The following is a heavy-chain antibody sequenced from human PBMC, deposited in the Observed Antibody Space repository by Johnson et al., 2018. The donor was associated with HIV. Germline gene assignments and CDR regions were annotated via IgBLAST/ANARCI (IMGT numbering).Heavy chain of an antibody. V-gene: IGHV3-23*04. J-gene: IGHJ3*02. CDR2: ISGDAGST. CDR3: ARGRDSTGDGGAFDI. D-gene: IGHD7-27*01. CDR1: GFTFSNYA. Sequence: EVQLVESGGGVVQPGRSLRLSCAASGFTFSNYAMSWVRRAPGKGLEWVSTISGDAGSTYYADSVRGRFTLSRDNSKNILFLQMNSLRAEDTAVYYCARGRDSTGDGGAFDIWGQGTMVTVSS.